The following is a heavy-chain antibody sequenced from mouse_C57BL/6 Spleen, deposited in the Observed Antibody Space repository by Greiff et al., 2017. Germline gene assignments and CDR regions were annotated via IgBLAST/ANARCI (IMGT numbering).Heavy chain of an antibody. Sequence: EVMLVESGGGLVKPGGSLKLSCAASGFTFSDYGMHWVRQAPEKGLEWVAYISSGSSTIYYADTVKGRFTISRDNAKNTLFLQMTSLRSEDTAMYYCAQGIDGYYAAYWGQGTLVTVSA. D-gene: IGHD2-3*01. CDR2: ISSGSSTI. CDR3: AQGIDGYYAAY. V-gene: IGHV5-17*01. CDR1: GFTFSDYG. J-gene: IGHJ3*01.